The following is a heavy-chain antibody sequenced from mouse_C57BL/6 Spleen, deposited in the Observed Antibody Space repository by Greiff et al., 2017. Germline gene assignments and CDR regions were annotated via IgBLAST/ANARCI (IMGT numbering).Heavy chain of an antibody. CDR3: ARQYDYDDGGYFEV. V-gene: IGHV5-6*01. J-gene: IGHJ1*03. CDR2: ISSGGSYT. CDR1: GFTFSSYG. Sequence: EVQVVESGGDLVKPGGSLKLSCAASGFTFSSYGMSWVRQTPDKRLAWVATISSGGSYTYYPDSVKGRFTISRDNAKNTLYLQMSSLKSEDTAMYNCARQYDYDDGGYFEVWGTGTTVTVSS. D-gene: IGHD2-4*01.